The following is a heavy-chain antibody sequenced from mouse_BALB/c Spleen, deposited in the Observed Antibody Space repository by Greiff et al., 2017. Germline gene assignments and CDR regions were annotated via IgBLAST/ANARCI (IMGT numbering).Heavy chain of an antibody. Sequence: QVQLKESGPGLVAPSQSLSITCTVSGFSLTSYGVHWVRQPPGKGLAWLGVIWAGGSTNYNSALMSRLSISKDNSKSQVFLKMNSLQTDDTAMYYCASHYYGSFYAMDYWGQGTSVTVSA. CDR2: IWAGGST. V-gene: IGHV2-9*02. CDR1: GFSLTSYG. J-gene: IGHJ4*01. D-gene: IGHD1-1*01. CDR3: ASHYYGSFYAMDY.